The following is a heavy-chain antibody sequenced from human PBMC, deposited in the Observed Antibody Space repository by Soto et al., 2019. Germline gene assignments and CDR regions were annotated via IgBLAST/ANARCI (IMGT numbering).Heavy chain of an antibody. CDR2: IKSDGSST. D-gene: IGHD2-2*01. CDR1: GYIFSSYW. J-gene: IGHJ6*02. Sequence: GGSLRLSCAASGYIFSSYWMHWVRQAPGKGLVWVSRIKSDGSSTTYADSVKGRFTISRDNARNTLYLQMNSLRAEDTAVYYCAKDPPWTVGPLAMDVWGQGTTVTVSS. CDR3: AKDPPWTVGPLAMDV. V-gene: IGHV3-74*01.